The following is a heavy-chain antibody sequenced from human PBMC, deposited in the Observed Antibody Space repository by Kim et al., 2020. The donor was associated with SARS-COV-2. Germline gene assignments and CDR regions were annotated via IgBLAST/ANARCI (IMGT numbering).Heavy chain of an antibody. D-gene: IGHD3-10*01. CDR1: GFTFSNAW. CDR3: TTKPYYGSGSFDFDY. CDR2: IKSKTDGGTT. J-gene: IGHJ4*02. V-gene: IGHV3-15*01. Sequence: GGSLRLSCAASGFTFSNAWMSWVRQAPGKGLEWVGRIKSKTDGGTTDYAAPVKGRFTISRDDSKNTLYLQMNSLKTEDTAVYYCTTKPYYGSGSFDFDYWGQGTLVTVSS.